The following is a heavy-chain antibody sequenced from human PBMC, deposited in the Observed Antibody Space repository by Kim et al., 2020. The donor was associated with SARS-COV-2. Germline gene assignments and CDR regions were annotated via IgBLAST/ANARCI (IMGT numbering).Heavy chain of an antibody. J-gene: IGHJ4*02. Sequence: SETLSLTCIVSGDPIVTYYWSWIRQPPGKGLEWIGYISSSGSTNYNPSLESRVTMSVDTSQNQFSLNLTSVTAADTAVYYCARDGYRQTSAPDYWGQGIL. CDR3: ARDGYRQTSAPDY. V-gene: IGHV4-59*01. CDR2: ISSSGST. D-gene: IGHD5-12*01. CDR1: GDPIVTYY.